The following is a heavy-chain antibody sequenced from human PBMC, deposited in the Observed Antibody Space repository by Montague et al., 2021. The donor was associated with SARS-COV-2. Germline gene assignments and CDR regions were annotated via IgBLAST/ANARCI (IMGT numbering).Heavy chain of an antibody. CDR1: GGSINNTSYY. V-gene: IGHV4-39*01. Sequence: SETLSLTCTVSGGSINNTSYYWGWIRQPPGKGLEWIGSIFYRGNTHYNASLKSRVTVSVDTSKNQFSLNLTSVTAADTALYYCARLTTSGSIDWGQGTLVTVSS. CDR2: IFYRGNT. CDR3: ARLTTSGSID. J-gene: IGHJ4*02. D-gene: IGHD6-19*01.